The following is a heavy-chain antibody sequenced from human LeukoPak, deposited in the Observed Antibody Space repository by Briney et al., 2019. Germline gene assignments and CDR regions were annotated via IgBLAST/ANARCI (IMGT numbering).Heavy chain of an antibody. J-gene: IGHJ3*02. D-gene: IGHD1-26*01. V-gene: IGHV1-3*01. Sequence: ASVKVSCKASGYTFTSYAMHWVRQAPGQRLEWMGWINAGNGNTKYSQKFQGRVTITRDTSASTAYMELRSLRSDDTAVYYCARDGRVGASDAFDIWGQGTMVTVSS. CDR1: GYTFTSYA. CDR2: INAGNGNT. CDR3: ARDGRVGASDAFDI.